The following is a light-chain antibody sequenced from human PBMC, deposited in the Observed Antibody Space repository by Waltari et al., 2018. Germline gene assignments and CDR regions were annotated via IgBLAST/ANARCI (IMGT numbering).Light chain of an antibody. CDR3: QHYVRLPVS. CDR2: GAS. Sequence: EIVLTQSPGTLSLSPGERATLSCRASQSVSRSLAWYQQKPGQAPMHLIYGASSRATGVPDRFSGSGSGTDFSLTISRLEPEDFAVYYCQHYVRLPVSFGQGTKVEIK. V-gene: IGKV3-20*01. CDR1: QSVSRS. J-gene: IGKJ1*01.